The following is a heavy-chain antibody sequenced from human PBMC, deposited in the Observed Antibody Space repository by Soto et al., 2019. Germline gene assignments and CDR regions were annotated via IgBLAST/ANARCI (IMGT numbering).Heavy chain of an antibody. CDR3: AREVLWSRYFDY. V-gene: IGHV3-30-3*01. CDR2: MSYDGTTK. Sequence: QVQLVESGGGVVQPGRSLRLSCAASGFIFSKYVMYWVRQAPGKGLEWVAFMSYDGTTKYYADSVKGRFTISRDNSKNTLYLQMNNLRPEDTGVYYCAREVLWSRYFDYWGQGTLVTVYS. J-gene: IGHJ4*02. CDR1: GFIFSKYV. D-gene: IGHD2-21*01.